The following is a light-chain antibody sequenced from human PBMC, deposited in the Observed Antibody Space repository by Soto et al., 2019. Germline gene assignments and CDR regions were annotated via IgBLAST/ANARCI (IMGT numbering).Light chain of an antibody. CDR1: QDISNY. CDR3: HHYGSSPLT. CDR2: DAS. Sequence: DIQMTQSPSSLSASVGDRVTITCQASQDISNYLNWYQQKPGKAPKLLIYDASNLETGVPSRFSGSGSGTDFTLTISRLEPEDFAVYYCHHYGSSPLTFGQGTRLEIK. J-gene: IGKJ5*01. V-gene: IGKV1-33*01.